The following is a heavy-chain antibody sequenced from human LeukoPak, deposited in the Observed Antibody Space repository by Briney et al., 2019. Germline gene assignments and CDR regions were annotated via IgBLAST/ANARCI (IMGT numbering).Heavy chain of an antibody. CDR3: ARAHRSHFDY. V-gene: IGHV4-59*01. CDR2: IYYSGST. Sequence: SETLSLTCTVSGGSISSYYWSWIRQPPGKGLEWIGYIYYSGSTNYNPSPKSRVTISVDTSKNQFPLKLSSVTAADTAVYYCARAHRSHFDYWGQGTLVTVSS. J-gene: IGHJ4*02. CDR1: GGSISSYY.